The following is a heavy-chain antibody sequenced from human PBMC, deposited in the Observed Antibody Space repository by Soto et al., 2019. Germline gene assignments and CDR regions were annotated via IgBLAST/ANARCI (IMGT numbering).Heavy chain of an antibody. J-gene: IGHJ6*02. CDR2: FDPEDGET. V-gene: IGHV1-24*01. CDR3: ATRVWERSDYYGMDV. D-gene: IGHD1-26*01. Sequence: ASVKVSCKASGYTFTSYGISWVRQAPGKGLEWMGGFDPEDGETIYAQKFQGRVTMTEDTSTDTAYMELSSLRSEDTAVYYCATRVWERSDYYGMDVWGQGTTVTVSS. CDR1: GYTFTSYG.